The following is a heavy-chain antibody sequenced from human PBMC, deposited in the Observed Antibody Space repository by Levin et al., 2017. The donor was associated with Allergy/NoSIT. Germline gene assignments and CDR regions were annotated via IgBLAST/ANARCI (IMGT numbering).Heavy chain of an antibody. Sequence: PGGSLRLSCAASGFTFSSYGMHWVRQAPGKGLEWVAVIWYDGSNKYYADSVKGRFTISRDNSKNTLYLQMNSLRAEDTAVYYCARDMWELLVDYYYYGMDGWGQGTTVTVAS. V-gene: IGHV3-33*01. CDR1: GFTFSSYG. D-gene: IGHD1-26*01. CDR3: ARDMWELLVDYYYYGMDG. CDR2: IWYDGSNK. J-gene: IGHJ6*02.